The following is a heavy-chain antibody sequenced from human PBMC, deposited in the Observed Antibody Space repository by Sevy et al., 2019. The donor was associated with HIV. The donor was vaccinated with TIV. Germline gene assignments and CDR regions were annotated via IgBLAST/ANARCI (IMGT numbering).Heavy chain of an antibody. V-gene: IGHV3-49*03. J-gene: IGHJ4*02. Sequence: GGSLRLSCTTSGFTFDDYAMSWFRQAPGKGLEWVAFITRNSYEAYGGTTEYAASVKGRFIISRDDSKSIAYLQMNSLKTVDTAVYHCTRGLVTADTPEYFFDYWGQGTLVTVSS. D-gene: IGHD3-9*01. CDR1: GFTFDDYA. CDR2: ITRNSYEAYGGTT. CDR3: TRGLVTADTPEYFFDY.